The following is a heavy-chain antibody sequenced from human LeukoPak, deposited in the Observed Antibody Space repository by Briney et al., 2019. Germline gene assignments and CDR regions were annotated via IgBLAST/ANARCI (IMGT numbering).Heavy chain of an antibody. D-gene: IGHD6-19*01. J-gene: IGHJ4*02. Sequence: GASVKVSCKASGYTFTSYYMHWVRQAPGQGLEWMGIINPSGGSTSYAQKFQGRVTMTRDTSTNTVYMELSSLRSEDTAVYYCARDRAVARFDYWGQGTLVTVSS. CDR2: INPSGGST. CDR1: GYTFTSYY. CDR3: ARDRAVARFDY. V-gene: IGHV1-46*01.